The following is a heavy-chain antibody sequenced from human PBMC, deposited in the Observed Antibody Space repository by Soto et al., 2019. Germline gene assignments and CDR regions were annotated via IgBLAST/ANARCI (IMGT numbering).Heavy chain of an antibody. CDR1: GFTFSTYG. Sequence: QVHLLESGGGVVRPGRSLSLACEASGFTFSTYGMHCVRQAPGKGLQWGAVIWYDGTNAYYADSVEGRFTISRDNSKDTLYREVNNLRTEDTAVYYCARVEATLLHSAHYYYVMDVWCPGTTVTV. D-gene: IGHD2-15*01. V-gene: IGHV3-33*01. CDR2: IWYDGTNA. J-gene: IGHJ6*02. CDR3: ARVEATLLHSAHYYYVMDV.